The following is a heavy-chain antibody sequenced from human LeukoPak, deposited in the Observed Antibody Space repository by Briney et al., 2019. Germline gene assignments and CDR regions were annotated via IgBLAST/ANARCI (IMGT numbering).Heavy chain of an antibody. CDR3: AITNVPAGAFDI. CDR2: ITPFNGNT. Sequence: ALVTVSCTASGYTFTYRYLHWVRQAPGQALEWMGWITPFNGNTNYAQKFQDRVTITRDRSMSTAYTELSSLRSEDTAMYYCAITNVPAGAFDIWGQGTMVTVSS. V-gene: IGHV1-45*02. J-gene: IGHJ3*02. D-gene: IGHD1-14*01. CDR1: GYTFTYRY.